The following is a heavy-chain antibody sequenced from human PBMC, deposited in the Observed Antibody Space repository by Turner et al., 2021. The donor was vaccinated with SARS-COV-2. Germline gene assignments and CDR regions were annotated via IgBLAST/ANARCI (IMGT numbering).Heavy chain of an antibody. CDR1: GYTFSSFY. CDR2: INPSGGSR. D-gene: IGHD2-8*02. V-gene: IGHV1-46*01. Sequence: QVQLLQSWAEVKKPGASVKVSCKASGYTFSSFYIHWVRQAPGQGLEWMGIINPSGGSRSYAQKFQGRVTMTRDTSTSTVYMELSSLRSEDTAVYYCASSLPAPGGVPGRLDYWGQGTLVTVSS. J-gene: IGHJ4*02. CDR3: ASSLPAPGGVPGRLDY.